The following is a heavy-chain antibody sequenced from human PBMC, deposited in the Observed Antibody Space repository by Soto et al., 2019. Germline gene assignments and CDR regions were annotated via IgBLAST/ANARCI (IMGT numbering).Heavy chain of an antibody. J-gene: IGHJ3*02. CDR1: GYTFTSYY. Sequence: ASVKVSCKASGYTFTSYYMHWVRQAPGRGLEWMGIINPSGGSTSYAQKFQGRVTMTRDTSTSTVYMELSSLRSEDTAVYYCASHCSSTSCPDAFDIWGQGTMVTVSS. V-gene: IGHV1-46*03. CDR2: INPSGGST. D-gene: IGHD2-2*01. CDR3: ASHCSSTSCPDAFDI.